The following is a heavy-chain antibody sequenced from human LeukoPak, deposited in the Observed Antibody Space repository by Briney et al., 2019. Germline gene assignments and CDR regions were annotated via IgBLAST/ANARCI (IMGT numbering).Heavy chain of an antibody. D-gene: IGHD4-11*01. CDR1: GDSVSSNSAS. Sequence: SQTLSLTCVISGDSVSSNSASWNWIRHSPSRGLEWLGRTYYKSKWYNDYAVSVKSRITITPDTSKKQFSLQLNSVTPEDTAVYYCARGMGAHSNFPYFDYWGQGSRVTVSS. CDR2: TYYKSKWYN. J-gene: IGHJ4*02. CDR3: ARGMGAHSNFPYFDY. V-gene: IGHV6-1*01.